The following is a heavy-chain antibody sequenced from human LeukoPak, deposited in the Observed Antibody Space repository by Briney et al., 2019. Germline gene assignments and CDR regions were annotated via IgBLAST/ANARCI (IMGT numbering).Heavy chain of an antibody. CDR2: THTNGRT. V-gene: IGHV4-4*09. Sequence: SETLSLTCTVSGGTINSHYWSWIRQPPGEGLEWIAYTHTNGRTKYNPSLKSRVTISLDTSKTQFSLKLYSVTAADTAVYFCARHYLYGDSSWDSWGPGNLVTVSS. CDR3: ARHYLYGDSSWDS. J-gene: IGHJ4*02. D-gene: IGHD4-17*01. CDR1: GGTINSHY.